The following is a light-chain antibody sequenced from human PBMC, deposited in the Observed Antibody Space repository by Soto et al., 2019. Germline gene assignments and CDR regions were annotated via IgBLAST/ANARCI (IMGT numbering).Light chain of an antibody. J-gene: IGKJ5*01. V-gene: IGKV3-20*01. CDR2: GAS. CDR1: QSVSISY. Sequence: ENVLTQSPGTLSLSPGERATLSCRASQSVSISYLAWYQQKPGQAPRLLIYGASSRATGIPDRFSGSGSGTDFTLTISRLEPADFAVYYCQQYGTSPITFGQGTRLEIK. CDR3: QQYGTSPIT.